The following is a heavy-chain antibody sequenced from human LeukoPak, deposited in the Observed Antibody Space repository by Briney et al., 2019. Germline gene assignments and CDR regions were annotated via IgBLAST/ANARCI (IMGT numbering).Heavy chain of an antibody. CDR3: ARAPTIMAPIESAFDI. CDR2: IYYSGST. D-gene: IGHD5-12*01. V-gene: IGHV4-30-4*01. CDR1: GGSVSSGDYY. Sequence: SETLSLTCTVSGGSVSSGDYYWSWIRQPPGKGLEWIGNIYYSGSTYSNPSLKSRVTISLDTPKNQFSLKLNSATAADTAVYYCARAPTIMAPIESAFDIWSQGTMVTV. J-gene: IGHJ3*02.